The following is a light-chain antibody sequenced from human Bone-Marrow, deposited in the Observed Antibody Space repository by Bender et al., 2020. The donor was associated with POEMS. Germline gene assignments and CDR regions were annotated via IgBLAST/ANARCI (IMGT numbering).Light chain of an antibody. CDR2: EGN. Sequence: QSALTQPASVSGSPGQSITISCAGSSTDVGRYNLVSWYQQHPGKAPKLMIYEGNKRPSGVSTRFSGSKSGNTASLAITGLQTGDEGNYYCGTWDSSLNPGWVFGGGTKLTVL. J-gene: IGLJ3*02. CDR1: STDVGRYNL. V-gene: IGLV2-14*02. CDR3: GTWDSSLNPGWV.